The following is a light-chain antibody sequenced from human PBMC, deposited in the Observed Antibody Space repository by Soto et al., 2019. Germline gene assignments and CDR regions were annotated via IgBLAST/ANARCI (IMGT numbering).Light chain of an antibody. CDR3: SSYTTSGTYVL. CDR2: EVS. J-gene: IGLJ3*02. CDR1: SSDVGGYNY. V-gene: IGLV2-14*01. Sequence: QSALTQPTSVSGSPGQSITISCTGTSSDVGGYNYVSWYQQHPGKVPKVMIFEVSNRPSGISHRFSGSKSGNTASLTISGLQAEDEADYYCSSYTTSGTYVLFGGGTKLTVL.